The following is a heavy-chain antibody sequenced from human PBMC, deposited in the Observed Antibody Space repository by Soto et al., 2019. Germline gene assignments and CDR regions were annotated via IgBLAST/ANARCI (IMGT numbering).Heavy chain of an antibody. D-gene: IGHD2-15*01. CDR3: AGRGCSGRSCYTEGFYHHYGLDV. CDR1: EFTFSTYE. CDR2: ISSSASII. Sequence: PGGSLRLSCAASEFTFSTYEMTWVRLAPGKGLEWVSSISSSASIIYYGDPVKGRFTISRDNAKNSLLLQMNSLRAEDTGVYYCAGRGCSGRSCYTEGFYHHYGLDVWGQGTTVTVSS. J-gene: IGHJ6*02. V-gene: IGHV3-48*03.